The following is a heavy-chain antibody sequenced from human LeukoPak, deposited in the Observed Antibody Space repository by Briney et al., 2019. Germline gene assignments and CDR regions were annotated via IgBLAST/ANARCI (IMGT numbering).Heavy chain of an antibody. CDR2: IHPNSGDP. V-gene: IGHV1-2*02. Sequence: ASVKVSCKAFGYTFTDYHMHWVRQAPGQGLEWVGWIHPNSGDPNYAQKFQGRVTLTRDMSTSTAYMEVSRLTSDDTAVYYCARARYFDTSAYQYYFDYWGQGTLVTVSS. CDR1: GYTFTDYH. D-gene: IGHD3-22*01. J-gene: IGHJ4*02. CDR3: ARARYFDTSAYQYYFDY.